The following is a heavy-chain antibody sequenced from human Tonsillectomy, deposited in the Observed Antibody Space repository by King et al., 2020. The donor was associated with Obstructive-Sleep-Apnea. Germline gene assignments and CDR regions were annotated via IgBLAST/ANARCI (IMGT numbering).Heavy chain of an antibody. CDR3: ARDAPGWDPSTLPVEMATITWGIDY. D-gene: IGHD5-24*01. CDR1: GFTFSSYS. Sequence: VQLVESGGGLVKPGGSLRLSCAASGFTFSSYSMNWVRQAPGKGPEWVSSISSSSSYIYYADSVKGRCTISRDKAKNSLYLQINSLRAEDTAVYYCARDAPGWDPSTLPVEMATITWGIDYWGQGTLVTVSS. J-gene: IGHJ4*02. CDR2: ISSSSSYI. V-gene: IGHV3-21*01.